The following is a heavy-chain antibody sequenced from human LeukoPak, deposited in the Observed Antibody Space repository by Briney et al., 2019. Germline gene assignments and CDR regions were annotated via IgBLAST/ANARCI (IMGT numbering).Heavy chain of an antibody. J-gene: IGHJ5*02. CDR3: ARQGIVAVPAAMGERRGGFDP. Sequence: SETLSLTCAVYGGSFSGYYWSWIRQPPGKGLEWIGEINHSGSTNYNPSLKSRVTISVDTSKNQFSLKLSSVTAADTAVYYCARQGIVAVPAAMGERRGGFDPWGQGTLVTVSS. CDR1: GGSFSGYY. CDR2: INHSGST. V-gene: IGHV4-34*01. D-gene: IGHD2-2*01.